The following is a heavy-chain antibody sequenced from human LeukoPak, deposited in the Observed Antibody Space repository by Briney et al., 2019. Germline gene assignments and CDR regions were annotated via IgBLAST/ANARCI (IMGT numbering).Heavy chain of an antibody. V-gene: IGHV3-21*01. J-gene: IGHJ6*03. Sequence: GGSLRLSCAASGFTFSSYSTNWVRQAPGKGLEWVSSISSSSSYIYYADSVKGRFTISRDNAKNSLYLQMNSLRAEDTAVYYCARCEEEYYDFWSGYYRGYYYYMDVWGKGTTVTVSS. CDR2: ISSSSSYI. CDR3: ARCEEEYYDFWSGYYRGYYYYMDV. D-gene: IGHD3-3*01. CDR1: GFTFSSYS.